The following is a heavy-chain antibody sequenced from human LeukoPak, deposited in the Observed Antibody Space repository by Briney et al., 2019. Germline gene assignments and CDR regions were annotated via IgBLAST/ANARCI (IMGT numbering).Heavy chain of an antibody. CDR2: ISSSGSTI. CDR1: GFTFSDYY. J-gene: IGHJ5*02. CDR3: ARAQNVFCILIELGFDP. Sequence: GXALRLSCAASGFTFSDYYMSWVRQAPGKGLEWVSYISSSGSTIYYADSEKGRFTISRENAKNSLYLQINRQRTEDKAVYYCARAQNVFCILIELGFDPWGQGTLVTVSS. D-gene: IGHD2-8*02. V-gene: IGHV3-11*04.